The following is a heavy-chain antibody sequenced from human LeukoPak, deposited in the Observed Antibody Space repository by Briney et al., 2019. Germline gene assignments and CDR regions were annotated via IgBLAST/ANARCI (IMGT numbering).Heavy chain of an antibody. CDR1: GDSISTYY. CDR3: ARVRYSSGWYLADY. J-gene: IGHJ4*02. V-gene: IGHV4-59*01. D-gene: IGHD6-19*01. CDR2: IYYSGST. Sequence: SGTLSLTCTVSGDSISTYYWSWIRQPPGKGLECIGYIYYSGSTNYNPSLKSRITISVDTSKNQFSLKLSSVIAADTAVYYCARVRYSSGWYLADYWGQGTLVTVSS.